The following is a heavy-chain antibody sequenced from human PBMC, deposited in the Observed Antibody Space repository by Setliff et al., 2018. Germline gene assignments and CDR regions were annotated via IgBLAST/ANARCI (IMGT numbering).Heavy chain of an antibody. CDR1: GGSISSSNW. CDR2: IYHSGST. D-gene: IGHD3-9*01. CDR3: ARDPTTYYDILTGSSSRRYGMDV. V-gene: IGHV4-4*02. Sequence: SETLSLTCAVSGGSISSSNWWSWVRQPPGKGLEWIGEIYHSGSTNYNPSLKSRVTISVDKSKNQFSLKLSSVTAADTAVYYCARDPTTYYDILTGSSSRRYGMDVWGQGTTVTVS. J-gene: IGHJ6*02.